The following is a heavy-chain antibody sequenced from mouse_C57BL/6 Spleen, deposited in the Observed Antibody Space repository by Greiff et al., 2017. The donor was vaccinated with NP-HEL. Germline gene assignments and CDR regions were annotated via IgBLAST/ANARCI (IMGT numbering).Heavy chain of an antibody. Sequence: EVQLQQSGAELVRPGASVKLSCTASGFNITDYYMHWVKQRPEQGLEWIGRIDPEDGDTEYAPKFQGKATMTADTSSNTAYLQLSSLTSEDTAVYYCTTDYYGSNWYFDVWGTGTTVTVSS. D-gene: IGHD1-1*01. CDR3: TTDYYGSNWYFDV. J-gene: IGHJ1*03. V-gene: IGHV14-1*01. CDR1: GFNITDYY. CDR2: IDPEDGDT.